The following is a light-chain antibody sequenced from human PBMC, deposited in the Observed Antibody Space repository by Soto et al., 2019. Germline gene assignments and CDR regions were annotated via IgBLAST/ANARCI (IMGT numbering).Light chain of an antibody. V-gene: IGKV3-11*01. CDR3: QQRSNRIT. Sequence: DILLTQSPATLSLSPGERATLSCRASQSVAGSLAWYQQKPGQAPRLLIYDISTRAAAIPARVSGSGSGTVFTLTVSSLEPEDFALYYGQQRSNRITFGQGTRLEIK. CDR1: QSVAGS. J-gene: IGKJ5*01. CDR2: DIS.